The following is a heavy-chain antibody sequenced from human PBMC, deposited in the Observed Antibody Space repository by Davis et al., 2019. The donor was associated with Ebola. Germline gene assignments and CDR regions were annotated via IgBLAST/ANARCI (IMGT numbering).Heavy chain of an antibody. D-gene: IGHD6-13*01. CDR3: AKGSSSSWYFDY. CDR1: GFIFSSYG. CDR2: IRYDGGYK. J-gene: IGHJ4*02. V-gene: IGHV3-30*02. Sequence: PGGSLRLSCAASGFIFSSYGMHWVRQAPGKGLEWVAFIRYDGGYKYYADSVKDRFTISRDNSKNTLYLQMNSLRAEDTAVYYCAKGSSSSWYFDYWGQGTLVTVSS.